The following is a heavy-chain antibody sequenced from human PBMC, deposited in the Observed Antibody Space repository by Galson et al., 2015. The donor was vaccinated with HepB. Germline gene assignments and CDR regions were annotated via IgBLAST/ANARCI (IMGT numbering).Heavy chain of an antibody. V-gene: IGHV3-48*01. D-gene: IGHD3-9*01. Sequence: SLRLSCAASGFTFSSYSMNWVRQAPGKGLEWVSCISSSSSTIYYADSVKGRFTISRDNAKNSLYLQMNSLRAEDTAVYYCARDARLRYFDWLLFFDYWGQGTLVTVSS. J-gene: IGHJ4*02. CDR1: GFTFSSYS. CDR2: ISSSSSTI. CDR3: ARDARLRYFDWLLFFDY.